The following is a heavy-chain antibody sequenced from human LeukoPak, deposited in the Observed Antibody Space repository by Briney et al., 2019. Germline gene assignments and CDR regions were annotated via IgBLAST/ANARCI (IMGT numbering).Heavy chain of an antibody. Sequence: GGSLRLSCAASEFTFSSYWMSWVRQAPGKGLEWVANIKQDGSEKYYVDSVKGRFTISRDNAKNSLYLQMNSLRAEDTAVYYCARDGDWNEGSFDYWGQGTLVTVSS. D-gene: IGHD1-1*01. CDR2: IKQDGSEK. CDR1: EFTFSSYW. V-gene: IGHV3-7*01. J-gene: IGHJ4*02. CDR3: ARDGDWNEGSFDY.